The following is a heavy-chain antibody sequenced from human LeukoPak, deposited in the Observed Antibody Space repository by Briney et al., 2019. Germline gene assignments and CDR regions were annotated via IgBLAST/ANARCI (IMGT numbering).Heavy chain of an antibody. V-gene: IGHV3-48*03. CDR1: GFTFTTHE. CDR3: AGGPQFTGSHGF. J-gene: IGHJ4*02. D-gene: IGHD1-26*01. Sequence: GGSLRLSCVGSGFTFTTHELAWVRQAPGMGLEWLSYISTGGNTIRYADSVKGRFTIPRDDAKASVYLQLNNLRAEDTAVYYCAGGPQFTGSHGFWGQGTLVTVSS. CDR2: ISTGGNTI.